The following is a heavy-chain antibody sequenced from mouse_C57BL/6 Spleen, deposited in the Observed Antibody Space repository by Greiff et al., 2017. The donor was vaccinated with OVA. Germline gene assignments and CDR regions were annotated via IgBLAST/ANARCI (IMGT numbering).Heavy chain of an antibody. CDR2: IDPSDSET. CDR3: ARGTAQVYFDY. D-gene: IGHD3-2*02. V-gene: IGHV1-52*01. CDR1: GYTFTSYW. J-gene: IGHJ2*01. Sequence: VQLQQPGAELVRPGSSVKLSCKASGYTFTSYWMHWVKQRPIQGLEWIGNIDPSDSETHYNQKFKDKATLTVDKSSSTAYMQLSSLTSEDSAVYYCARGTAQVYFDYWGQGTTLTVSS.